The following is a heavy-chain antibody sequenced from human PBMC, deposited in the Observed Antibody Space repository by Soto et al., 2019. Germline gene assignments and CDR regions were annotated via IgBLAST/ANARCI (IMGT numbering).Heavy chain of an antibody. J-gene: IGHJ6*02. D-gene: IGHD3-9*01. Sequence: GRSMRLACGACGFSLTAYARHWVHPNTGKGLEWVAVISYEGSNKYYADSVKGRFNISRDNSKNTLYLQMNSLRAGDTAVYCCARSPIITIDYYGTDVCGQGSTVTVPS. CDR3: ARSPIITIDYYGTDV. CDR1: GFSLTAYA. V-gene: IGHV3-30-3*01. CDR2: ISYEGSNK.